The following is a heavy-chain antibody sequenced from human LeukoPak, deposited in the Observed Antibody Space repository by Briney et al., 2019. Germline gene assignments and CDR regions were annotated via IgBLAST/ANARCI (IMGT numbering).Heavy chain of an antibody. CDR3: ARVWKTVTTFGVVGGFDP. D-gene: IGHD3-3*01. CDR2: INWNGGST. CDR1: GLTFDDYA. V-gene: IGHV3-20*01. Sequence: GGSLILSCAASGLTFDDYAMAWVRQAPGKGPEWVSAINWNGGSTHYADSVKGRFTISRDNAKKSLYLQMNNLRAEDTAFYHCARVWKTVTTFGVVGGFDPWGQGTLVTVSS. J-gene: IGHJ5*02.